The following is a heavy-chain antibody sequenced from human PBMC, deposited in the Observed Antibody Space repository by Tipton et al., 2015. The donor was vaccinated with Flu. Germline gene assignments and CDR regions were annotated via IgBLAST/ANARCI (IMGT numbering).Heavy chain of an antibody. CDR1: GDSMSSYY. J-gene: IGHJ2*01. CDR3: ARLVGGTGYFDR. D-gene: IGHD1-26*01. CDR2: IYYSGST. V-gene: IGHV4-59*08. Sequence: LRLSCTVSGDSMSSYYWSWIRQPPGKGLEWIGYIYYSGSTNYNPSLKSRVTISVDTSKKQFSLKLSSVTAADTAVYYCARLVGGTGYFDRWGRGTLVTVSS.